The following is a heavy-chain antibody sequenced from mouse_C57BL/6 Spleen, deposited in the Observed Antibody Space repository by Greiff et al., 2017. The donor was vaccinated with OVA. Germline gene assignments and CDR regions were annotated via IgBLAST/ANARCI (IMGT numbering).Heavy chain of an antibody. CDR1: GYTFTSYW. Sequence: QVQLQQSGAELVKPGASVKLSCKASGYTFTSYWMQWVKQRPGQGLEWIGEIDPSDSYTNYNQKFKGKATLTVDTSSSTAYMQLSSLTSEDSAVYYCARGGTAYYSNFDYWGQGTTLTVSS. CDR3: ARGGTAYYSNFDY. D-gene: IGHD2-5*01. V-gene: IGHV1-50*01. CDR2: IDPSDSYT. J-gene: IGHJ2*01.